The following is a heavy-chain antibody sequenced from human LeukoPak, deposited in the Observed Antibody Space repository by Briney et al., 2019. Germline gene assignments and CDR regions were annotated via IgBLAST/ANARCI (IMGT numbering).Heavy chain of an antibody. CDR2: IIPIFGTA. CDR3: ARDSSWLRLGFDP. J-gene: IGHJ5*02. D-gene: IGHD5-12*01. V-gene: IGHV1-69*01. CDR1: GGTFSSYA. Sequence: ASVKVSCKASGGTFSSYAISWVRQAPGQGLEWMGGIIPIFGTANYAQKFQGRVTITADESTSTAYMELSSLRSEDTAVYYCARDSSWLRLGFDPWGQGTLVTVSS.